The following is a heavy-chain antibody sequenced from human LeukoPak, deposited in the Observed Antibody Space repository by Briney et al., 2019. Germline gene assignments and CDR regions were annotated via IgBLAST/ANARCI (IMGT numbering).Heavy chain of an antibody. CDR2: INSRGDT. Sequence: SETLSLTCTVSGGSIRSYHWSWIRQSPGKALEWIAYINSRGDTKYNPSLKSRVTISMDTPKNKFSLKVSSVTDADTALYFCARRTSNGSADYWGQGTQVTVSA. J-gene: IGHJ4*02. CDR3: ARRTSNGSADY. CDR1: GGSIRSYH. V-gene: IGHV4-59*08. D-gene: IGHD2-8*01.